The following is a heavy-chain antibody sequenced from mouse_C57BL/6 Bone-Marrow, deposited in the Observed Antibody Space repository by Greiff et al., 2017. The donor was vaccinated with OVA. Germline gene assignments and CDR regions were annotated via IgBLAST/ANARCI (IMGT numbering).Heavy chain of an antibody. CDR2: IDPNSGGT. CDR3: ARGAYDYDGAY. Sequence: QVQLKQPGAELVKPGASVKLSCKASGYTFTSYWMHWVKQRPGRGLEWIGRIDPNSGGTKYNEKFKSKATLTVDKPSSTAYMQLSSLTSEDSAVYYCARGAYDYDGAYWGQGTLVTVSA. D-gene: IGHD2-4*01. J-gene: IGHJ3*01. V-gene: IGHV1-72*01. CDR1: GYTFTSYW.